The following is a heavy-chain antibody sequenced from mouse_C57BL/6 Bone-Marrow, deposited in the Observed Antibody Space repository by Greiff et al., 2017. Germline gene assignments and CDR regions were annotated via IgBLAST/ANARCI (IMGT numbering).Heavy chain of an antibody. V-gene: IGHV5-4*03. D-gene: IGHD6-1*01. J-gene: IGHJ2*01. CDR1: GFTFSSYA. CDR3: ARATSDFDY. CDR2: ISDGGSYT. Sequence: EVMLVESGGGLVKPGGSLKLSCAASGFTFSSYAMSWVRQTPEKRLEWVATISDGGSYTYYPDNVKGRFTISRDNAKNNLYLQMSNLKSEDTAMYYCARATSDFDYWGQGTTLTVSS.